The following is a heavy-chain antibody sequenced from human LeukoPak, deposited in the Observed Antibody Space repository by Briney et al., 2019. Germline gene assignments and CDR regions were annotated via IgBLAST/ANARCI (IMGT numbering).Heavy chain of an antibody. CDR2: IIPIFGSA. V-gene: IGHV1-69*13. Sequence: GASVKVSCKASGGTFSSYTITWVRQAPGQGLEWMGGIIPIFGSANYAQKFQGRVTITADESTSTAYMELSSLRSEDTAVYYCARSLATRYCSSTSCRPFDYWGQGTLVTVSS. CDR3: ARSLATRYCSSTSCRPFDY. CDR1: GGTFSSYT. J-gene: IGHJ4*02. D-gene: IGHD2-2*01.